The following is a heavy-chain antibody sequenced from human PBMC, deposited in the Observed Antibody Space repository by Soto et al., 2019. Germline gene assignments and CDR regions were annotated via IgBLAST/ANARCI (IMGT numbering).Heavy chain of an antibody. Sequence: SETLSLTCTVSGGSISSGGYYWSWIRQHPGKGLEWIGYIYYSGSTYYNPSLKSRVTISVDTSKNQFSLKLSSVTAADTAVYYCARADYIVVVTAIHGNWFDPWGQGTLVTVSS. CDR1: GGSISSGGYY. V-gene: IGHV4-31*03. CDR3: ARADYIVVVTAIHGNWFDP. CDR2: IYYSGST. D-gene: IGHD2-21*02. J-gene: IGHJ5*02.